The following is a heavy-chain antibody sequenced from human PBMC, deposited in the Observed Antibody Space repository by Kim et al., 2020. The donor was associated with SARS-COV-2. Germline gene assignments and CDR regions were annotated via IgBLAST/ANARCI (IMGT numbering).Heavy chain of an antibody. J-gene: IGHJ6*02. D-gene: IGHD3-9*01. CDR1: GGSFSGYY. CDR2: INHSGST. V-gene: IGHV4-34*01. CDR3: ARAHRTLTGYYGNTGYYYGMDV. Sequence: SETLSLTCAVYGGSFSGYYWSWIRQPPGKGLEWIGEINHSGSTNYNPSLKSRVTISVDTSKNQFSLKLSSVTAADTAVYYCARAHRTLTGYYGNTGYYYGMDVWGQGTMVTVSS.